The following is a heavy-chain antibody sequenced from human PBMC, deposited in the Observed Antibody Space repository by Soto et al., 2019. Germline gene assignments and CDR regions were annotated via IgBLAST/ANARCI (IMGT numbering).Heavy chain of an antibody. J-gene: IGHJ6*03. CDR1: GDSVSSNSAA. Sequence: PSQTLSLTCAISGDSVSSNSAAWNWIRQSPSRGLEWLGRTYYRSKWYNDYAVSVKSRITINPDTSKNQFSLQLNSVTPEDTAVYYCARAMITFGGVSYYYYYMDVRGKGTTVTVSS. D-gene: IGHD3-16*01. CDR2: TYYRSKWYN. CDR3: ARAMITFGGVSYYYYYMDV. V-gene: IGHV6-1*01.